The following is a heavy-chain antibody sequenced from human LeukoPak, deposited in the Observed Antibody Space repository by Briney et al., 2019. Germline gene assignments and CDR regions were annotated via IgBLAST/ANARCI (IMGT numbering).Heavy chain of an antibody. CDR3: AKDERNWNYNLASQTYD. D-gene: IGHD1-7*01. V-gene: IGHV3-23*01. CDR2: ISGSGGST. J-gene: IGHJ4*02. CDR1: GFTVSSNY. Sequence: PGGSLRLSCAASGFTVSSNYMSWARQAPGKGLEWVSAISGSGGSTYYADSVKGRFTISRDNSKNTLYLQMNSLRAEDTAVYYCAKDERNWNYNLASQTYDWGQGTLVTVSS.